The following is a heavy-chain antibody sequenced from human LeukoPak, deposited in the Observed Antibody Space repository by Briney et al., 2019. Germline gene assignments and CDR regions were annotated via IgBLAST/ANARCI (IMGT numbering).Heavy chain of an antibody. CDR1: GLTISSYS. CDR3: ARVRGGSGRSYAADAFDI. Sequence: GGSLRLSCAASGLTISSYSMNWVRQAPGKGLQWVSYISSSSSTVYYADSVKGRFTISRDNAKSTLYLQMNSLRAEDTAVYYCARVRGGSGRSYAADAFDIWGQGTMVTVSS. CDR2: ISSSSSTV. D-gene: IGHD1-26*01. J-gene: IGHJ3*02. V-gene: IGHV3-48*04.